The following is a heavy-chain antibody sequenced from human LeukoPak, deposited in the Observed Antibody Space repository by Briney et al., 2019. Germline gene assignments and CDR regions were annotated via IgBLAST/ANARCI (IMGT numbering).Heavy chain of an antibody. Sequence: GGSLRLSCAASGFTFSSYAMHWVRQAPGKGLEWVAFIRYDGRNKYYADSVKGRFTISRDNSKNTLYLQMNSLRAEDTSMYYCAKDLGDSGPTPDSDYWGQGTLVTVSS. V-gene: IGHV3-30*02. D-gene: IGHD1-26*01. J-gene: IGHJ4*02. CDR1: GFTFSSYA. CDR2: IRYDGRNK. CDR3: AKDLGDSGPTPDSDY.